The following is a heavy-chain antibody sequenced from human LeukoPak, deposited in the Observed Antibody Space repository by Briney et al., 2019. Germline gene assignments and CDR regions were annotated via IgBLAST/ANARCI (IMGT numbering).Heavy chain of an antibody. CDR1: GFTFSSYS. J-gene: IGHJ4*02. CDR2: ISSSSSTI. Sequence: GGSLRLSCAASGFTFSSYSMNWVRQAPGKGLEWVSYISSSSSTIYYADSVKGRFTISRDNAKNSLYLQMNSLRAEDTAVYYCASAPARDFDYWGQGTLVTVSS. CDR3: ASAPARDFDY. V-gene: IGHV3-48*04.